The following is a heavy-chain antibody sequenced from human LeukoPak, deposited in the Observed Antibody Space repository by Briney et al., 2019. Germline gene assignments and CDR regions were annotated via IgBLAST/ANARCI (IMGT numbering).Heavy chain of an antibody. CDR2: IYHSGST. Sequence: SETLSLTCAVSGASFNSGGYSWSWIRQPPGKGLEWIGSIYHSGSTNYNPSLKSRVTISVDRSKNQFSLSLSSVTAADTAVYYCARLKRAWFDPWGQGTLVTVSS. CDR1: GASFNSGGYS. CDR3: ARLKRAWFDP. V-gene: IGHV4-30-2*01. D-gene: IGHD5-24*01. J-gene: IGHJ5*02.